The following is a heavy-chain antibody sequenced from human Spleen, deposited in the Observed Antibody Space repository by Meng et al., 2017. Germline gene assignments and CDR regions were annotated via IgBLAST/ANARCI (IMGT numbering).Heavy chain of an antibody. V-gene: IGHV3-9*01. J-gene: IGHJ4*02. Sequence: GGSLRPSCAASGFTFDDYAMHWVRQAPGKGLEWVSGISWNSGSIGYADSVKGRFTISRDNTKNSLYLQMNSLRAEDTALYYCAKDLGRGYSGYDLDYWGQGTLVTVSS. CDR3: AKDLGRGYSGYDLDY. CDR1: GFTFDDYA. D-gene: IGHD5-12*01. CDR2: ISWNSGSI.